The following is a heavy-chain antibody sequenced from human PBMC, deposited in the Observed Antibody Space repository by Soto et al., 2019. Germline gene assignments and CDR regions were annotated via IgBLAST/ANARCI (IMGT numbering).Heavy chain of an antibody. CDR3: ASSLAYNWFDP. J-gene: IGHJ5*02. Sequence: SETLSLTCAVSSGSISSGHWWSWVRQPPGKGLEWIGEIYHSGSTNYNPSLKSRVTISVDKSKNQFSLKVSSVTAADTAVYYCASSLAYNWFDPWGQGTLVTVPS. D-gene: IGHD6-6*01. CDR1: SGSISSGHW. V-gene: IGHV4-4*02. CDR2: IYHSGST.